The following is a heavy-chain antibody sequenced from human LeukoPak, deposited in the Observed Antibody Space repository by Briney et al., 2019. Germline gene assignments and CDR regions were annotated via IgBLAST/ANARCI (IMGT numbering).Heavy chain of an antibody. CDR1: GFTFSTYT. D-gene: IGHD3-16*01. CDR2: IADNGAKT. V-gene: IGHV3-23*01. CDR3: AXXXXTPTCYERMXDF. Sequence: GGSLRLSCAASGFTFSTYTMTWVRQAPGKGLEWVAGIADNGAKTYYGDSVKGRFTISRDNSKNQVTLQMNSLRAEDKAVNDFAXXXXTPTCYERMXDFWGQGALVTVSS. J-gene: IGHJ4*02.